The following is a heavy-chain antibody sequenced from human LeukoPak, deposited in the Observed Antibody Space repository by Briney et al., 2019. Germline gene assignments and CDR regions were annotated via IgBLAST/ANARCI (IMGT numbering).Heavy chain of an antibody. V-gene: IGHV1-69*05. CDR3: ARLGWFDL. CDR1: GVTFSSYA. CDR2: IIPIFGTA. Sequence: ASVKVSCKASGVTFSSYAISWVRQAPGQGLEWRGGIIPIFGTANYAQKFQGRVTITTDESTSTAYMELSSLRSEDTAVYYCARLGWFDLWGQGTLVTVSS. J-gene: IGHJ5*02.